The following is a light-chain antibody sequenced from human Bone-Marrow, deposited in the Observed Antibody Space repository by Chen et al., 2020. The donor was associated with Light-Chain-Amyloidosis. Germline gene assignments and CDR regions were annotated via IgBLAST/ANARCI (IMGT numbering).Light chain of an antibody. Sequence: QSALTQPDSVSGSPGQSITISCTGTSSDVGGDNHVSWYQPHPDKAPKLMIYEVTNRPSWVPDRFSGSKSDNTASLTISGLQTEDEADYFCSSYTITNTLVFGSGTRVTVL. V-gene: IGLV2-14*01. CDR1: SSDVGGDNH. CDR3: SSYTITNTLV. J-gene: IGLJ1*01. CDR2: EVT.